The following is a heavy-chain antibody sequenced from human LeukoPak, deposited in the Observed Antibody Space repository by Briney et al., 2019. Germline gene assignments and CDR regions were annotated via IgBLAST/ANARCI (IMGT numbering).Heavy chain of an antibody. CDR3: ARGAGYSYGYYYYYMDV. V-gene: IGHV1-8*03. CDR1: GYTFTSYG. J-gene: IGHJ6*03. Sequence: ASVKVSCKASGYTFTSYGISWVRQATGQGLEWMGWMNPNSGNTGYAQKFQGRVTITRNTSISTAYMELSSLRSEDTAVYYCARGAGYSYGYYYYYMDVWGKGTTVTVSS. D-gene: IGHD5-18*01. CDR2: MNPNSGNT.